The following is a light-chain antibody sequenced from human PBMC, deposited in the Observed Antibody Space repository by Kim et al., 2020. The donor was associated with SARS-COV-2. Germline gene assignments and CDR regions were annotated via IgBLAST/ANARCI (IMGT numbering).Light chain of an antibody. J-gene: IGKJ1*01. CDR1: QSISRW. CDR3: KNYIPDSPWT. CDR2: DAS. Sequence: DIQMTQSPSTLSASVGDRVTITCRASQSISRWLAWYQQKPGKAPQLLVYDASSLESGVPSRFSGSGSGTAFTLTISSLQPDDFATYFCKNYIPDSPWTCGQGTKVEIK. V-gene: IGKV1-5*01.